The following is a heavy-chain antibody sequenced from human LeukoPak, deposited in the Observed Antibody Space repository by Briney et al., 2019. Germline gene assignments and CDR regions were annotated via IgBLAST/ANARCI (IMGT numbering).Heavy chain of an antibody. CDR2: ITPNASET. J-gene: IGHJ4*02. V-gene: IGHV3-7*01. CDR1: GFTFSTSS. CDR3: ARDRAFKAFDY. Sequence: GGSLRLSCSASGFTFSTSSMNWVRQAPGKGLEWLASITPNASETYYVDSVRGRFIISRDDDKNSVYLQMNSLRAEDTAVYFCARDRAFKAFDYWGQGNLVSVSS.